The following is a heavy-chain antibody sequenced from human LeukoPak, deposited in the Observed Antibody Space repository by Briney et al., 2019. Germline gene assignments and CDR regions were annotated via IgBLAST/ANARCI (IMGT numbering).Heavy chain of an antibody. CDR1: GFTFSSYG. D-gene: IGHD6-19*01. Sequence: PGGSLRLSCAASGFTFSSYGMSWVRQAPGKGLEWVSVIYSGGSTYYADSVKGRFTISRDNSKNTLYLQMNSLRAEDTAVYYCARVGSSGWYFPIGYWGQGTLVTVSS. CDR3: ARVGSSGWYFPIGY. J-gene: IGHJ4*02. V-gene: IGHV3-66*01. CDR2: IYSGGST.